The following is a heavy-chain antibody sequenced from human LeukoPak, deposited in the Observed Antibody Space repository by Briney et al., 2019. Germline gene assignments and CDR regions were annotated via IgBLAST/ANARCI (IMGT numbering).Heavy chain of an antibody. CDR1: AGTFSSYA. Sequence: SGKLSCKAAAGTFSSYATSGVRQAPGQGLEWMGRIIPFLGIANYAQKFQGRVTITADKSTSTAYMELSNLRSEDTAVYYCASRASSSSRGASDYWGQGNLVTVSS. J-gene: IGHJ4*02. D-gene: IGHD6-6*01. CDR2: IIPFLGIA. CDR3: ASRASSSSRGASDY. V-gene: IGHV1-69*04.